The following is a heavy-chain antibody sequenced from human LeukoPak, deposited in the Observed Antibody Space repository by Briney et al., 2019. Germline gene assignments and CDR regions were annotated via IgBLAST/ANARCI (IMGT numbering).Heavy chain of an antibody. CDR1: EFTFSSYS. J-gene: IGHJ4*02. CDR2: ITNSGNSK. V-gene: IGHV3-48*01. Sequence: GGSLRLSCAASEFTFSSYSMNWVRQAPGKGLEWVSYITNSGNSKSYADSVKGRFTISRDNSKNTLYLQMNSLRAEDTAVYYCARDYQLAAMVKAVDYWGQGTLVTVSS. D-gene: IGHD5-18*01. CDR3: ARDYQLAAMVKAVDY.